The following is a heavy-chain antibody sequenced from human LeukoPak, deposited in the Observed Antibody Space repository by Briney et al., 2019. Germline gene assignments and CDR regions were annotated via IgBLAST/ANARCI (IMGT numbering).Heavy chain of an antibody. CDR2: ISAYSGNT. J-gene: IGHJ4*02. CDR3: ARENRYRCDY. D-gene: IGHD1-26*01. V-gene: IGHV1-18*04. Sequence: ASVKVSCKASGYSFTSYGVSWVRQAPGQGLEWMGWISAYSGNTNYAQKLQGRVTMTTDTSTSTAYMELRSLRSDDTAVYYRARENRYRCDYWGQGSLVTVSS. CDR1: GYSFTSYG.